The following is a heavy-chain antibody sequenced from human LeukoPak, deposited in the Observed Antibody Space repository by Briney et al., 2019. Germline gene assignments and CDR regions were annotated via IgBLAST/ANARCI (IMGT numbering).Heavy chain of an antibody. CDR1: GFTFSDYY. D-gene: IGHD6-13*01. Sequence: PGGSLRLSCAASGFTFSDYYMSWIRQAPGKGLEWVSYISSSGSTMYYADSVKGRFTISRDNAKNSLYLQMNSLRVEDTAVYYCAREVGYSSSWSYYYYGMDVWGQGTTVTVSS. CDR3: AREVGYSSSWSYYYYGMDV. J-gene: IGHJ6*02. V-gene: IGHV3-11*01. CDR2: ISSSGSTM.